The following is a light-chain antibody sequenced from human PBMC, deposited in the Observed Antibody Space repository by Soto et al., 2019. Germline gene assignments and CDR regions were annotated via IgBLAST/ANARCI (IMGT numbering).Light chain of an antibody. Sequence: EIVLTQSPVTLSLSPGERATLSCRASQSVSSRYFAWYQQKPGQAPRLLIYAASSRAAGIPDRFSGSGSGTDFSLTTSRLEPGDFAVYYCHQYASARTFGPGTKVE. CDR3: HQYASART. CDR1: QSVSSRY. CDR2: AAS. J-gene: IGKJ1*01. V-gene: IGKV3-20*01.